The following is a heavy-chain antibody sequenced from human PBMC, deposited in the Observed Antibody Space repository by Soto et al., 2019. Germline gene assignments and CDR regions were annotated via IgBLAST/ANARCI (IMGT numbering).Heavy chain of an antibody. Sequence: SLRLSCAASGLTFISYAMSWVPQAPGKGLEWVSAISGSGGSTYYADSVKGRFTISRDNSKNTLYLQMNSLRAEDTAVYYCAKGPAIVLVPAAMNYYYGMDVWGQGTTVTVSS. J-gene: IGHJ6*02. V-gene: IGHV3-23*01. CDR1: GLTFISYA. CDR3: AKGPAIVLVPAAMNYYYGMDV. D-gene: IGHD2-2*01. CDR2: ISGSGGST.